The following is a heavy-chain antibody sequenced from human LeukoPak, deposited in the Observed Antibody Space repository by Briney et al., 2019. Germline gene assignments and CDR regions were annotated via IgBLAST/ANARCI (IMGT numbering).Heavy chain of an antibody. CDR2: FNPSGGDT. D-gene: IGHD2-2*01. CDR3: ARGCRVVPGVHNVGMTSYYNGMDV. Sequence: ASVKVSCKASGYTFTSYYMHRVRQAPGLGLQWMGIFNPSGGDTSYAQKFQGRVTTTRDTSTSTVYMEVVSLRSEDTAVYYCARGCRVVPGVHNVGMTSYYNGMDVWGQGATVTVSS. CDR1: GYTFTSYY. V-gene: IGHV1-46*01. J-gene: IGHJ6*02.